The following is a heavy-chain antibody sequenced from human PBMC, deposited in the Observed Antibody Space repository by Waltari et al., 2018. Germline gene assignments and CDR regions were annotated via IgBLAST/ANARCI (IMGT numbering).Heavy chain of an antibody. CDR1: GFTVSSNY. CDR3: ARKGSGYSGYDYRPSDAFDI. J-gene: IGHJ3*02. CDR2: IYSGGRT. Sequence: EVQLVESGGGLIQPGGSLRLSCAASGFTVSSNYMSWVRQAPGKGLEWVSVIYSGGRTYYADSVKGRFTISRDNSKNTLYLQMNSLRAEDTAVYYCARKGSGYSGYDYRPSDAFDIWGQGTMVTVSS. D-gene: IGHD5-12*01. V-gene: IGHV3-53*01.